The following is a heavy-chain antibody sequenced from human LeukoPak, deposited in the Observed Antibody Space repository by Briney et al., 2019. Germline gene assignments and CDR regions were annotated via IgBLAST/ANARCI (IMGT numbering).Heavy chain of an antibody. CDR1: RCTFTSYG. V-gene: IGHV1-18*01. Sequence: GASVKVSCKASRCTFTSYGISWVRQAAGQGVEWMGWISAYNGNTNYAQKLQGRVTMTTDTSTSTAYMELRSLRSDDTAVYYCARVDWNYDDYWGQGTLVTVSS. D-gene: IGHD1-7*01. CDR3: ARVDWNYDDY. J-gene: IGHJ4*02. CDR2: ISAYNGNT.